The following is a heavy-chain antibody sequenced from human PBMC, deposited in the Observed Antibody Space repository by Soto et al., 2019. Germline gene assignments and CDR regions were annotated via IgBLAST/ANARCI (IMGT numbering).Heavy chain of an antibody. CDR2: TYSRSKWYN. V-gene: IGHV6-1*01. Sequence: PSQTLSLTCAISGDSVSSNTASWNWVRQSPSRGLEWLGRTYSRSKWYNDYAVSAKSRIIINPDTSKNQFSLQLNSVTPEDTAVYYCAKGDNLGPKTGYAFDPWGQGILVTVSS. CDR1: GDSVSSNTAS. D-gene: IGHD5-12*01. J-gene: IGHJ5*02. CDR3: AKGDNLGPKTGYAFDP.